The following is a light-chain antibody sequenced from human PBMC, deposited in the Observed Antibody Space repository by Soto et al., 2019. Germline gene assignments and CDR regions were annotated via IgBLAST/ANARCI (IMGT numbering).Light chain of an antibody. Sequence: QSVLTQPPSVSGAPGQRVTISCTGSSSNIGAGYDVHWYQQLPGTAPKLLIYGNSNRPSGVPDRFSGSKSGTSASLAITGLQAEDDADYYCQSYDSSLSGWVFGGGNKVTVL. CDR2: GNS. CDR1: SSNIGAGYD. V-gene: IGLV1-40*01. CDR3: QSYDSSLSGWV. J-gene: IGLJ3*02.